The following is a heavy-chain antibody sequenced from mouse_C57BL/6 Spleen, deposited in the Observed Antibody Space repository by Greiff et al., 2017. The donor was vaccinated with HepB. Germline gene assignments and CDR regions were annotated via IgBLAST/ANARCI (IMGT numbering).Heavy chain of an antibody. CDR1: GFNIKDDY. CDR3: TIFYYYGSSFDY. J-gene: IGHJ2*01. D-gene: IGHD1-1*01. CDR2: IDPENGDT. Sequence: EVQLQQSGAELVRPGASVKLSCTASGFNIKDDYMHWVKQRPEQGLEWIGWIDPENGDTEYASKFQGKATITADTSSNTAYLQLSSLTSEDTAVYYCTIFYYYGSSFDYWGQGTTLTVSS. V-gene: IGHV14-4*01.